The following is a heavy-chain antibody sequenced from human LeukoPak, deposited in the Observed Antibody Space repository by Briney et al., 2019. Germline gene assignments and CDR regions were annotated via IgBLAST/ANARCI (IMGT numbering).Heavy chain of an antibody. CDR3: ATKQWLAPPPDS. J-gene: IGHJ4*02. V-gene: IGHV3-74*01. Sequence: GGSLRLSCAASGFTFSKYWMLWVRQAPGKGLESVSRINTDGTVTTYADSVKGRFTVSRDDADNTMFLQMSSVRDEDTAVYYCATKQWLAPPPDSWGQGTPVTVSS. CDR1: GFTFSKYW. CDR2: INTDGTVT. D-gene: IGHD6-19*01.